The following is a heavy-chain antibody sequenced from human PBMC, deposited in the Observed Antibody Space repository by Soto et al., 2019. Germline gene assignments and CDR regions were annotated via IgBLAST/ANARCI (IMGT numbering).Heavy chain of an antibody. CDR1: GFTLRGYW. V-gene: IGHV3-7*01. CDR2: IVQDGSQK. CDR3: ADPDAF. J-gene: IGHJ4*02. Sequence: GGSLRLSCAASGFTLRGYWMTWVRQAPGKGLEWVASIVQDGSQKYYVDSVKGRFTISRDNAKNSLYLQMNSLSAEGTGVYYCADPDAFWGQGTLVTVSS.